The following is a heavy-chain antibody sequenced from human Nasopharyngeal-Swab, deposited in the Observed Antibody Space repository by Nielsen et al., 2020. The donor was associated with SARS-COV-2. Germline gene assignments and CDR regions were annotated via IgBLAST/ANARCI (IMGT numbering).Heavy chain of an antibody. CDR2: IYPGDSDT. D-gene: IGHD5-24*01. V-gene: IGHV5-51*01. CDR1: GYSFTSYW. J-gene: IGHJ4*02. Sequence: GASLQISCKGSGYSFTSYWIGWVRQMPGKGLEWMGIIYPGDSDTRYSPSFQGQVTISADKSISTAYLQWSSLKASDTAMYCCARQAHGDGYNFWGQGTLVTVSS. CDR3: ARQAHGDGYNF.